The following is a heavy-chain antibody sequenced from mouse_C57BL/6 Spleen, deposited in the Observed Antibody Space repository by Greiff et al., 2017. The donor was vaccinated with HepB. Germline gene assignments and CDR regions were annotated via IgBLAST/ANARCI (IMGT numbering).Heavy chain of an antibody. V-gene: IGHV1-80*01. CDR1: GYAFSSYW. CDR3: ARSRATVVNFDY. D-gene: IGHD1-1*01. J-gene: IGHJ2*01. Sequence: QVQLQQSGAELVKPGASVKISCKASGYAFSSYWMNWVKQRPGKGLEWIGQIYPGDGDTNYNGKVKGKATLTADKSSSTAYMQLSSLTSEDSAVYFCARSRATVVNFDYWGQGTTLTVSS. CDR2: IYPGDGDT.